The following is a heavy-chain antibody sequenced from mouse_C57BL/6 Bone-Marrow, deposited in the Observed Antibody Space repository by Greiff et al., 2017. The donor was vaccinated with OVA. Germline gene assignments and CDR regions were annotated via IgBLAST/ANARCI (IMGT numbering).Heavy chain of an antibody. J-gene: IGHJ3*01. Sequence: EVHLVESGGGLVKPGGSLKLSCAASGFTFSSYAMSWVRQTPEKRLEWVATISDGGSYTYYPDNVKGRFTISRDNAKNNLYLQMSHLKSEDTAMYYCARERGDYGIAYWGQGTLVTVSA. CDR2: ISDGGSYT. V-gene: IGHV5-4*01. CDR1: GFTFSSYA. CDR3: ARERGDYGIAY. D-gene: IGHD2-4*01.